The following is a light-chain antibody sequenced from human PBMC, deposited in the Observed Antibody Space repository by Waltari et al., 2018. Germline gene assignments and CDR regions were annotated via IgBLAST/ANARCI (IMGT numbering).Light chain of an antibody. CDR3: QSYDSSLSGYV. CDR1: YSNVGNNV. Sequence: QSVLTQPPSASGAPGQRVTISCSGTYSNVGNNVVNWYQQVPGTVPKLLIYRNDQRPSGVPDRFSGSKSGTSDSLAITGLQAEDEGDYYCQSYDSSLSGYVFGSGTRVTVL. CDR2: RND. V-gene: IGLV1-44*01. J-gene: IGLJ1*01.